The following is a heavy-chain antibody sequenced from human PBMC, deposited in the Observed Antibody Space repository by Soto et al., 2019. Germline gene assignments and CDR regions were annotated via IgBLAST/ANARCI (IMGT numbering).Heavy chain of an antibody. Sequence: GESLKISCKGSGYSFTSYWIGWVRQMPGKGLEWMGIIYPGDSDTRYSPSFQGQVTISADKSISTAYLQWSSLKASDTAMYYCARSGITMSPLYRMDVWGQGTTVTVSS. V-gene: IGHV5-51*01. CDR3: ARSGITMSPLYRMDV. D-gene: IGHD3-3*01. CDR2: IYPGDSDT. CDR1: GYSFTSYW. J-gene: IGHJ6*02.